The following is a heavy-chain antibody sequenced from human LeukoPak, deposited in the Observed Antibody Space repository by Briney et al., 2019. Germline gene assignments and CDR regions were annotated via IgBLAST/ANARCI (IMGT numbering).Heavy chain of an antibody. V-gene: IGHV3-7*03. Sequence: GGSLRLSCAASGFTFSNYWMTWVRQAPGKGLEWVANINRDGSEKYYVDSVKGRFTISRDNAKNSLYLQMNSLRAEDTAVYYCARGLRQWLRFALNYFDYWGQGTLVTVSS. CDR3: ARGLRQWLRFALNYFDY. CDR2: INRDGSEK. D-gene: IGHD5-12*01. J-gene: IGHJ4*02. CDR1: GFTFSNYW.